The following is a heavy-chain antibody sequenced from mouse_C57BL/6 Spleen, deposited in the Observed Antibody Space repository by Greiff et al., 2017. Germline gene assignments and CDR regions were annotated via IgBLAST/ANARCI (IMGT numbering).Heavy chain of an antibody. Sequence: VKLVESGAELMKPGASVKLSCKATGYTFTGYWIEWVKQRPGHGLEWIGEILPGSGSTNYNEKFKGKATFTADTSSNPAYMQLSSLTTEDSAIYYCARFITTVVAPYYFDYWGQGTTLTVSS. V-gene: IGHV1-9*01. D-gene: IGHD1-1*01. CDR1: GYTFTGYW. CDR2: ILPGSGST. J-gene: IGHJ2*01. CDR3: ARFITTVVAPYYFDY.